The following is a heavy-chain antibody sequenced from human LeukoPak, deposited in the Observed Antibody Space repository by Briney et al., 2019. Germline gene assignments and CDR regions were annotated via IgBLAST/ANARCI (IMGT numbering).Heavy chain of an antibody. CDR2: IIPIFGTA. CDR3: ARDRNDYVWGSYRYINKVYNWFDP. Sequence: ASVKVSCKASGGTFSSYAISWVRQAPGQGLEWMGGIIPIFGTANYAQKFQGRVTITADESTSTAYMELSSLRSEDTAVYYCARDRNDYVWGSYRYINKVYNWFDPWGQGTLVTVSS. V-gene: IGHV1-69*13. D-gene: IGHD3-16*02. J-gene: IGHJ5*02. CDR1: GGTFSSYA.